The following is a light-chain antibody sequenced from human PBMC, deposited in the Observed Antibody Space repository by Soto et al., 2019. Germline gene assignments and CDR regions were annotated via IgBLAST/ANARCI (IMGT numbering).Light chain of an antibody. V-gene: IGKV1D-16*01. J-gene: IGKJ4*01. Sequence: DVQMTQSPSSLSASVGDRVTITCRASQDINSYLAWYQQKPGNAPKSLIYAASSLQTGVPSRFSGTESVTDFTLTISTPQPEYSPTYYCQQYNYYPLHIGGGTKVEIK. CDR1: QDINSY. CDR2: AAS. CDR3: QQYNYYPLH.